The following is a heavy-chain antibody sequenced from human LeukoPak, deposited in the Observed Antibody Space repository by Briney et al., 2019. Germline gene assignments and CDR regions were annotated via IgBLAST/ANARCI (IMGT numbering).Heavy chain of an antibody. CDR2: IYSGGST. V-gene: IGHV3-66*02. CDR3: ARVDYGLSYFDY. J-gene: IGHJ4*02. CDR1: GGSISSYY. Sequence: ETLSLTCTVSGGSISSYYWSWIRQPPGKGLEWVSVIYSGGSTYYADSVKGRFTISRDNSKNTLYLQMNSLRAEDTAVYYCARVDYGLSYFDYWGQGTLVTVSS. D-gene: IGHD3-16*01.